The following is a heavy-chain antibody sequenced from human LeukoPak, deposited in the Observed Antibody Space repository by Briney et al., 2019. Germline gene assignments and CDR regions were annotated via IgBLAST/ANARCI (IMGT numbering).Heavy chain of an antibody. CDR3: ARDFEDYFDY. J-gene: IGHJ4*02. V-gene: IGHV4-38-2*02. CDR1: GYSISCGYY. Sequence: SETLSLTCTVSGYSISCGYYWGWTRQPPGKGLEWIGSIYHSGSTYYNPSLKSRVTISVDTSKNQFSLKLSSVTAADTAVYYCARDFEDYFDYWGQGTLVTVSS. D-gene: IGHD3-9*01. CDR2: IYHSGST.